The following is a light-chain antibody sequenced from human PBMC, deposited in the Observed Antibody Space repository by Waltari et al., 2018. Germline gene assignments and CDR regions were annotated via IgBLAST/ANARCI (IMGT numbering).Light chain of an antibody. J-gene: IGLJ2*01. Sequence: QLVLTQSPSASASLGASVKLTCTLSSGHSNYAIAWHQQQPKKGPRYLIKLNSDGSHTKGDGIPARFSGSSSGAERFLTISSLQSEDEGDYYCQTWDTDIHVVFGGGTKLIVL. CDR2: LNSDGSH. CDR3: QTWDTDIHVV. V-gene: IGLV4-69*01. CDR1: SGHSNYA.